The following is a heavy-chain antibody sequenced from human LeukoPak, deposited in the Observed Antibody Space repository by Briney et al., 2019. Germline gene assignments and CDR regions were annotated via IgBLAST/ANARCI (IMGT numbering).Heavy chain of an antibody. Sequence: SETLSLTCTVSGGSITNYYWTWIRQPPGKGLEWIGYIHYSGSTNYNPPLKSRVTISVDTSKNQFSLKLSSVTAADTAVYYCVRASVTYYYYYYMDVWGKGTTVTVSS. CDR1: GGSITNYY. J-gene: IGHJ6*03. CDR2: IHYSGST. CDR3: VRASVTYYYYYYMDV. D-gene: IGHD4-11*01. V-gene: IGHV4-59*01.